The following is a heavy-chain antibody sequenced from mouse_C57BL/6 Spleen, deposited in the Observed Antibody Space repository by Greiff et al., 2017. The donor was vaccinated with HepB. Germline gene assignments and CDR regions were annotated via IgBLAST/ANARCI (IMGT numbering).Heavy chain of an antibody. CDR3: ARIYDGYYDAMDY. Sequence: VKLMESGPGLVAPSQSLSITCTVSGFSLTSYAISWVRQPPGKGLEWLGVIWTGGGTNYNSALKSRLSISKDNSKSQVFLKMNSLQTDDTARYYCARIYDGYYDAMDYWGQGTSVTVSS. V-gene: IGHV2-9-1*01. J-gene: IGHJ4*01. CDR2: IWTGGGT. CDR1: GFSLTSYA. D-gene: IGHD2-3*01.